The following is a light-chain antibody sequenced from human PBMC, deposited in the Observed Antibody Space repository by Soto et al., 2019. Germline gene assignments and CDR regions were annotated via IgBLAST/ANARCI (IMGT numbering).Light chain of an antibody. CDR3: QQCYIYPWT. Sequence: DIPLTQSPSSLSASVGDRVTITCRASLPITNYLSWYQQKPGRAPKLLIYAASRLESGVPSRFSGGGSGTDFTLTISSLQSDDFATYYCQQCYIYPWTFGQGTNVEI. CDR1: LPITNY. CDR2: AAS. J-gene: IGKJ1*01. V-gene: IGKV1-39*01.